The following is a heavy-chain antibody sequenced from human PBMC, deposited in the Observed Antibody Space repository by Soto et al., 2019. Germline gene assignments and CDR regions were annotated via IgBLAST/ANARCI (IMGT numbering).Heavy chain of an antibody. CDR1: GFTFSSYA. Sequence: GGSLRLSCAASGFTFSSYAMHWVRQAPGKGLEWVAVISYDGSNKYYADPVKGRFTISRDNSKNTLYLQMNSLRAEDTAVYYCARDLGINYSNYVGYYYYGMDVWGQGTTVTVSS. CDR3: ARDLGINYSNYVGYYYYGMDV. CDR2: ISYDGSNK. V-gene: IGHV3-30-3*01. D-gene: IGHD4-4*01. J-gene: IGHJ6*02.